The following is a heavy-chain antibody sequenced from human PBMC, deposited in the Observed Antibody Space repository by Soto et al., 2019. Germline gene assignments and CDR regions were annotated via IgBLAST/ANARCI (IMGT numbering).Heavy chain of an antibody. V-gene: IGHV4-39*01. CDR2: MYYSGRT. CDR1: GCSISSSSYY. CDR3: ARVIEARPEGAXDI. D-gene: IGHD6-6*01. J-gene: IGHJ3*02. Sequence: SETLSLTCTVSGCSISSSSYYWGWMRQPPGKGLEWIGTMYYSGRTYYNPSLKSRVTISVDTSKNQFSLKLNSATAADTAVYYCARVIEARPEGAXDIWGQGTMVTVS.